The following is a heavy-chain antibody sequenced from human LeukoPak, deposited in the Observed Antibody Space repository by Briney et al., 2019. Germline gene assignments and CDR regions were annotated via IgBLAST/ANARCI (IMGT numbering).Heavy chain of an antibody. CDR1: GFTFSNYS. V-gene: IGHV3-48*04. D-gene: IGHD5-18*01. J-gene: IGHJ4*02. Sequence: GGSLRLSCEASGFTFSNYSMNWVRQAPGKGLEWVSYIRSSSSTIYYADSVKGRFTISRDNAKNSLYLQMNSLRAEDTAVYYCAREGQRGYSYGLAVYYFDYWGQGTLVTVSS. CDR2: IRSSSSTI. CDR3: AREGQRGYSYGLAVYYFDY.